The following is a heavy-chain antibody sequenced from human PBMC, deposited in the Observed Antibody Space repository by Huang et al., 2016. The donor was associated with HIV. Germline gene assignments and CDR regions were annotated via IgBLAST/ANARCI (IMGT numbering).Heavy chain of an antibody. CDR2: IKGKTEGGTT. CDR1: GITFSNAW. J-gene: IGHJ4*02. CDR3: TTDRRARNYYDTSVYLDY. D-gene: IGHD3-22*01. V-gene: IGHV3-15*01. Sequence: EVHLVQSGGGLVKSGGSLRLSCAASGITFSNAWMSWVRQARGKGLEWVGRIKGKTEGGTTDYAAPVKGRFIISRDDSKTTLYLQMNSLKTEDTALYYCTTDRRARNYYDTSVYLDYWGQGTLVTVSS.